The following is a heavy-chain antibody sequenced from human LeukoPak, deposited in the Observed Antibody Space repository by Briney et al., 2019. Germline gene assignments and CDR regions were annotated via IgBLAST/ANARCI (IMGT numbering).Heavy chain of an antibody. CDR2: IYSGGST. Sequence: GGSLRLSCAASGFTVSSNSMTWVRQAPGKGLEWVSIIYSGGSTYYADSVKGRFTISRDNSKNTLYLQMNSLRAEDTAVYYCAKGGRTLRFLEWSGGDYWGQGTLVTVSS. V-gene: IGHV3-53*01. CDR1: GFTVSSNS. D-gene: IGHD3-3*01. J-gene: IGHJ4*02. CDR3: AKGGRTLRFLEWSGGDY.